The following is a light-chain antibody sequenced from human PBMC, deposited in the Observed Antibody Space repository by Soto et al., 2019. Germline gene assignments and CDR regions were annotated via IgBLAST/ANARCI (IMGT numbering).Light chain of an antibody. J-gene: IGKJ4*01. CDR2: GAS. V-gene: IGKV3-20*01. CDR3: QQYGSSPP. CDR1: QSVSSSY. Sequence: EIVLTQSPGTLSLSPGERATLSCRASQSVSSSYLAWYQKKPGQAPRLLIYGASSRATSIPDRFSGSGSGTDFTLTISRLEPEDFAVYYCQQYGSSPPFGGGTKVEIK.